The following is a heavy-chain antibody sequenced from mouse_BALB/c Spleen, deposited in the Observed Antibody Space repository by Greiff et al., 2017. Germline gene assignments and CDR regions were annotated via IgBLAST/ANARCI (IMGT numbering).Heavy chain of an antibody. CDR2: ISYSGST. V-gene: IGHV3-2*02. Sequence: EVKLMESGPGLVKPSQSLSLTCTVTGYSITSDYAWNWIRQFPGNKLEWMGYISYSGSTSYNPSLKSRISITRDTSKNQFFLQLNSVTTEDTATYYCARKRLRQGAWFAYWGQGTLVTVSA. CDR1: GYSITSDYA. CDR3: ARKRLRQGAWFAY. D-gene: IGHD2-4*01. J-gene: IGHJ3*01.